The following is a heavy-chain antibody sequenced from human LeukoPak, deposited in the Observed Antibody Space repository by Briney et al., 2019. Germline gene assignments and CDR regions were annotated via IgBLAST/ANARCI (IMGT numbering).Heavy chain of an antibody. D-gene: IGHD6-13*01. CDR1: GYTFPSYY. CDR3: ASFGIAAAASFDY. Sequence: AAVTVSFKSSGYTFPSYYMHWVGQAPGQGLEWMGIINPSGGRTSYAQKFQGRVTMTRNTSTSTVYMELSSLRSADTDVSYCASFGIAAAASFDYWAQGPFVTVSS. J-gene: IGHJ4*02. V-gene: IGHV1-46*01. CDR2: INPSGGRT.